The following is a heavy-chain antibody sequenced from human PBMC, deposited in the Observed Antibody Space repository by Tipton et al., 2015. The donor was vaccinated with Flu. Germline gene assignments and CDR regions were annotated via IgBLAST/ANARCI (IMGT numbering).Heavy chain of an antibody. V-gene: IGHV3-23*01. CDR3: AKSLYGGMDV. J-gene: IGHJ6*02. CDR1: GFTFTTFA. CDR2: ISGSGGSI. Sequence: SLRLSCAASGFTFTTFAMTWVRQAPGRGLEWVSGISGSGGSIYYAVSVRGRFTISRDNSKNTLFLQMNSLRAEDTAVYYCAKSLYGGMDVWGQGTTVTVSS. D-gene: IGHD3-10*01.